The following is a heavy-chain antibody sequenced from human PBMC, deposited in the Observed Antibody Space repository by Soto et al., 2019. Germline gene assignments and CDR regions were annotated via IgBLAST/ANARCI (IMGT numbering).Heavy chain of an antibody. Sequence: SETLSLTCTVSGGSISSGGYYWSWIRQHPGKGLEWIGYIYYSGSTYYNPSLKSRVTISVDTSKNQFSLKLSSVTAEDTAVYYCARDLALGYCSGGSCPPGNWFDPWGQGTLVTLSS. CDR1: GGSISSGGYY. CDR3: ARDLALGYCSGGSCPPGNWFDP. V-gene: IGHV4-31*03. D-gene: IGHD2-15*01. J-gene: IGHJ5*02. CDR2: IYYSGST.